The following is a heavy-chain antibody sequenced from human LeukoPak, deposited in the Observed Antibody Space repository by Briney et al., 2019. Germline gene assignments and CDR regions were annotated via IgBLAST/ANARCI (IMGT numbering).Heavy chain of an antibody. D-gene: IGHD2-2*01. V-gene: IGHV3-23*01. CDR2: ISGSGGSA. CDR1: GFTFSSYA. Sequence: GGSLRLSCAASGFTFSSYAMSWVRQAPGKGLEWVSGISGSGGSAYHADSVKGRFTISRDNSKNTLYLQMNSLRAEDTAVYYCAKDNCSSTSCYPSGYYYYYYYGMDVWGQGTTVTVSS. CDR3: AKDNCSSTSCYPSGYYYYYYYGMDV. J-gene: IGHJ6*02.